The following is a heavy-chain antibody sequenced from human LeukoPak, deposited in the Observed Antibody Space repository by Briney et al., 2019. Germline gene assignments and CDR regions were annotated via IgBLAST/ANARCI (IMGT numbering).Heavy chain of an antibody. Sequence: SETLSLTCTVSGGSISSSSYYWGWIRQPPGKGLEWIGSIYYSGSTYYNPSLKSRVTMSVDTSKNQFSLKLSSVTAADTAVYYCARASTNWGDAFDIWGQGTMVTVSS. V-gene: IGHV4-39*07. J-gene: IGHJ3*02. CDR1: GGSISSSSYY. CDR2: IYYSGST. D-gene: IGHD7-27*01. CDR3: ARASTNWGDAFDI.